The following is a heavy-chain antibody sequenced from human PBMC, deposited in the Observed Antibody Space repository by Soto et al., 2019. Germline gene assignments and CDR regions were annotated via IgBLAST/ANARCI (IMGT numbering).Heavy chain of an antibody. V-gene: IGHV1-18*01. J-gene: IGHJ4*02. Sequence: QVQLVQSGAEVRKPGASVKVSCMATGYTLTTYGISWVRLAPGQGLQWMGWISAHNGNTKYAQKFQDRVTLTTDTSTSTAYMALRSLRSDDTAVYYCARDRRGSSVGRDSWGQGTLVTVSS. CDR1: GYTLTTYG. CDR2: ISAHNGNT. CDR3: ARDRRGSSVGRDS. D-gene: IGHD1-26*01.